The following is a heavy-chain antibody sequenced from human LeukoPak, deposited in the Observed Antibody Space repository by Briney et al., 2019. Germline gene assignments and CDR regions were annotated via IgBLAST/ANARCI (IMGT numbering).Heavy chain of an antibody. Sequence: GGSLRLSCAASGFTFTSYGMHWVRQAPGKGLEWVGMIWYDGSHIKYADSVEGRFSISRDTSKNTLYQQMNSLRADDTAVYYCARGIPIPATHPIDYWGQGSLVTVSS. V-gene: IGHV3-33*03. CDR1: GFTFTSYG. J-gene: IGHJ4*02. CDR2: IWYDGSHI. CDR3: ARGIPIPATHPIDY. D-gene: IGHD2-21*01.